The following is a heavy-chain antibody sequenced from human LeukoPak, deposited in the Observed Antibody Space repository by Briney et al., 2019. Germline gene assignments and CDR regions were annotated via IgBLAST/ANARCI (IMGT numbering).Heavy chain of an antibody. CDR3: ARTPPYSGYDSWSYFDY. CDR2: IYYSGST. Sequence: PSETLSLTCTVSGGSISSYYWSWIRQPPGKGLEWIGYIYYSGSTNYNPSLKSRVTISVDTSKNQFSLKLSSVTAADTAVYYCARTPPYSGYDSWSYFDYWGQGTLVTVSS. V-gene: IGHV4-59*01. J-gene: IGHJ4*02. D-gene: IGHD5-12*01. CDR1: GGSISSYY.